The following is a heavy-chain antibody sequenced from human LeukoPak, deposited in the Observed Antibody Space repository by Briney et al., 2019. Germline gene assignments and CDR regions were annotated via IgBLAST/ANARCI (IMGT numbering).Heavy chain of an antibody. CDR3: ARPVDTASLVN. Sequence: APVKVSYKASGYTFINYYMHWVRQAPGQALEWMGIINPSGGSAYYAQKFQGRVTMTSDVSTRTFHMELSSLRSEDTAVYYCARPVDTASLVNWGQGTLVTVSS. CDR1: GYTFINYY. CDR2: INPSGGSA. D-gene: IGHD5-18*01. V-gene: IGHV1-46*01. J-gene: IGHJ4*02.